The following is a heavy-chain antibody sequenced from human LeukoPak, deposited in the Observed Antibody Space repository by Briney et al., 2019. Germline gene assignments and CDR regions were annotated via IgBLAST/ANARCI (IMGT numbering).Heavy chain of an antibody. D-gene: IGHD3-10*01. J-gene: IGHJ6*02. CDR3: ARGPYGSGTYDSYGMDV. CDR2: MSYDATNT. V-gene: IGHV3-30-3*01. CDR1: GFTFNFHA. Sequence: GGSLRLSCAAAGFTFNFHAMHWVRQAPGKGLEWVPVMSYDATNTYYADSVKGRFTISRDNSKNTLYLQMNSLRGQDTAVYYCARGPYGSGTYDSYGMDVWGQGTTVTVSS.